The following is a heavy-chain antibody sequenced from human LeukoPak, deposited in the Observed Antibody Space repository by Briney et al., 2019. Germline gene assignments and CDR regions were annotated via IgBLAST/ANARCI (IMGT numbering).Heavy chain of an antibody. J-gene: IGHJ5*02. CDR1: GGTFSSYA. V-gene: IGHV1-69*10. Sequence: SVKVSCKASGGTFSSYAISWVRQAPGQGLEWMGRIIPILGIANYAQKFQGRVTITADKSTSTAYMELNSLRAEDTAVYYCAKDKKQFGELNWFDPWGQGTLVTVSS. D-gene: IGHD3-10*01. CDR3: AKDKKQFGELNWFDP. CDR2: IIPILGIA.